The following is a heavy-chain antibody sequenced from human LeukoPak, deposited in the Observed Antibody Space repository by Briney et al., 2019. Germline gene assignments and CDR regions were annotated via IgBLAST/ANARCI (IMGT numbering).Heavy chain of an antibody. CDR2: INPNSGGR. D-gene: IGHD6-19*01. CDR3: ARNGHISAWSYYYYYVDV. CDR1: GYTFTGYS. J-gene: IGHJ6*03. Sequence: ASVTVSCKASGYTFTGYSMHWVRQAPGQGLEWMGWINPNSGGRKYAQKFQGRVTMTRDTSISTAYMELSGLGSDDTAVYYCARNGHISAWSYYYYYVDVWGIGTTVTVSS. V-gene: IGHV1-2*02.